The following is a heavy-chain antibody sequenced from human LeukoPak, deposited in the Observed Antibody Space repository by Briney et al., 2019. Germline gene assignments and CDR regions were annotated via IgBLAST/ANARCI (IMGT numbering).Heavy chain of an antibody. CDR3: ARGRAGTGSLDY. V-gene: IGHV4-4*07. D-gene: IGHD6-19*01. CDR1: GGSISSYY. J-gene: IGHJ4*02. Sequence: SETLSLTCSVSGGSISSYYWSWIRQPAGKGLEWIGRIYTSGSTNYNPSLKSRVTMSVDTSKNQFSLKLSSMTAADTAVYYCARGRAGTGSLDYWGQGTLVTVSS. CDR2: IYTSGST.